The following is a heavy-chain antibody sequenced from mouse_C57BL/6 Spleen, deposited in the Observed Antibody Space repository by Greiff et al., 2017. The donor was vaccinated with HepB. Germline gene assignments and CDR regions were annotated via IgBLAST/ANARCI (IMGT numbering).Heavy chain of an antibody. Sequence: EVKLVESGGGLVQPGGSLKLSCAASGFTFSDYGMAWVRQAPRKGPEWVAFISNLAYSIYYADTVTGRFTISRENAKNTLYLEMSSLRSEDTAMYYCARVPYYGSSYDYFDYWGQGTTLTVSS. J-gene: IGHJ2*01. CDR3: ARVPYYGSSYDYFDY. V-gene: IGHV5-15*01. D-gene: IGHD1-1*01. CDR1: GFTFSDYG. CDR2: ISNLAYSI.